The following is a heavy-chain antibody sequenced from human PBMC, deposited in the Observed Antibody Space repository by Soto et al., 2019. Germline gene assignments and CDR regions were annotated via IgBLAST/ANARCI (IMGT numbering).Heavy chain of an antibody. CDR1: GYTFTSYD. Sequence: QVQLVQSGAEVKKPGASVKVSCKASGYTFTSYDINWVRQAAGQGLEWMGWMNPNSGNTGYAQKFQGRVTMTRNTSISTAYMELSSLRSEDSAVYYCARDLVVITTSYYYYYGMDVWGQGTTVIVSS. J-gene: IGHJ6*02. V-gene: IGHV1-8*01. CDR2: MNPNSGNT. D-gene: IGHD3-22*01. CDR3: ARDLVVITTSYYYYYGMDV.